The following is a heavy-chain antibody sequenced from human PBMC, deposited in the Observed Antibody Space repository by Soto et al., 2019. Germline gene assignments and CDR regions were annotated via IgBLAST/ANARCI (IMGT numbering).Heavy chain of an antibody. CDR3: ARDKITGLFDY. Sequence: QVQLQQWGAGLLKPSETLSLTCAVYGGSFSGYYWTWIRQPPGTGLEWIGEINHSGSTNYSPSLKRRVTISVDTSKNPFSLKLTSVTAADTAVYYCARDKITGLFDYWGQGTLVTVSS. V-gene: IGHV4-34*01. CDR2: INHSGST. CDR1: GGSFSGYY. J-gene: IGHJ4*02. D-gene: IGHD2-8*02.